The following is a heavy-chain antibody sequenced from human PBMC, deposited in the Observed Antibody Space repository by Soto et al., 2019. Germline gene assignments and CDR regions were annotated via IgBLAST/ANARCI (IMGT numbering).Heavy chain of an antibody. D-gene: IGHD6-25*01. CDR3: ARGPGVAASALTRLSF. Sequence: GSLRLSCSASGFTFRHYSFHWVRQAPGKGLEWVAFISSSGDDKSYTDSVKGRFSISRDNSKNTVFLDMSSLLSDDTALYFCARGPGVAASALTRLSFWGPGTLVTV. CDR1: GFTFRHYS. V-gene: IGHV3-30-3*01. J-gene: IGHJ4*02. CDR2: ISSSGDDK.